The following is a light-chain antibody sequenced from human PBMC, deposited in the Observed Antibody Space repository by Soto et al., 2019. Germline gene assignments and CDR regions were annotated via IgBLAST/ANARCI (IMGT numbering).Light chain of an antibody. CDR2: EVS. J-gene: IGLJ2*01. CDR3: SSYTTSSSVA. CDR1: SSDVGAYDY. V-gene: IGLV2-14*01. Sequence: QSALTQPASVSGSPGQSVTISCTGTSSDVGAYDYVSWYQQHPDKAPKLMIYEVSNRPSGVSNRFSGSKSGNTASLTISGLQAEDEADYYCSSYTTSSSVAFGGGTKVTVL.